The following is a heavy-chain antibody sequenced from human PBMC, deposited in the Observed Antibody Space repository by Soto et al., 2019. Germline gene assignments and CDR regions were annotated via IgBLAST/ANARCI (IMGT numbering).Heavy chain of an antibody. CDR3: ARDARDYSFDY. V-gene: IGHV3-30*14. D-gene: IGHD2-15*01. Sequence: PGGSLRLSCAASGFTFSNHNMHWVRQAPGKGLEWVAMIYYEGSSQCYTDSVKGRFTISRDNSENTVYLQMNSLRTEDTAVYYCARDARDYSFDYWGQGALVTVSS. J-gene: IGHJ4*02. CDR1: GFTFSNHN. CDR2: IYYEGSSQ.